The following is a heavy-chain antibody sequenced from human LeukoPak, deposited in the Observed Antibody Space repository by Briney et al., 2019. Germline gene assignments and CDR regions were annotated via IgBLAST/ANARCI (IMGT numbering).Heavy chain of an antibody. Sequence: GGSLRLSCAASGFTVSSNYMSWVRQAPGKGLEWVSVIYSGGSTYYADSVKGRFTISRDNSKNTLYLQMNSLRAEDAAVYYCARDLRGWFDYWGQGTLVTVSS. CDR3: ARDLRGWFDY. J-gene: IGHJ4*02. CDR1: GFTVSSNY. V-gene: IGHV3-66*01. D-gene: IGHD6-19*01. CDR2: IYSGGST.